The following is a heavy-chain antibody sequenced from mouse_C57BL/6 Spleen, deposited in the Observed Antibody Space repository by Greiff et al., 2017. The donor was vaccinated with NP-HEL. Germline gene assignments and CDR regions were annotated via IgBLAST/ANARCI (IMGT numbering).Heavy chain of an antibody. CDR3: ARTYYGSSPFDY. D-gene: IGHD1-1*01. CDR2: INPYNGDT. J-gene: IGHJ2*01. V-gene: IGHV1-20*01. CDR1: GYSFTGYF. Sequence: VQLQQSGPELVKPGDSVKISCKASGYSFTGYFMNWVMQSNGKSLEWIGRINPYNGDTFYNQKFKGKATLTVDKSSSTAHMELRSLTSEDSAVYYCARTYYGSSPFDYWGQGTTLTVAS.